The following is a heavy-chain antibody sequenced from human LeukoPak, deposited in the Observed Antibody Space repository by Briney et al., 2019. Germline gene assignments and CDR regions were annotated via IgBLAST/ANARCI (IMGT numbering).Heavy chain of an antibody. CDR2: ISAYNGNT. CDR3: ARDELTYYYDSSGYSA. D-gene: IGHD3-22*01. Sequence: GASVTVSCKASGYTFTSYGISWVRQAPGQGLEWMGWISAYNGNTNYAQKLQGRVTMTTDTSTSTAYMELRSLRSDDTAVYYCARDELTYYYDSSGYSAWGRGTLVTVSS. V-gene: IGHV1-18*01. J-gene: IGHJ5*02. CDR1: GYTFTSYG.